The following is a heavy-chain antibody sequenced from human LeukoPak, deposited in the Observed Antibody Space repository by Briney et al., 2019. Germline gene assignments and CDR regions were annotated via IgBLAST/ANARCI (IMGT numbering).Heavy chain of an antibody. D-gene: IGHD6-19*01. CDR3: ANDRGSGWPPGGDY. J-gene: IGHJ4*02. Sequence: QTGGSLRFSCAASGFTFSSCAMSWVGQAPGKGLGGFSAISGSGGSTYYADSVKGRFTISRDNSKNTLYLQMNSLRAEDTAVYYCANDRGSGWPPGGDYWGQGTLVTVSS. CDR1: GFTFSSCA. V-gene: IGHV3-23*01. CDR2: ISGSGGST.